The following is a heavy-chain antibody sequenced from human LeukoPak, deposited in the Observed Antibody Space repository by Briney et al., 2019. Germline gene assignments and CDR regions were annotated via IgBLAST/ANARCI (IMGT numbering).Heavy chain of an antibody. J-gene: IGHJ6*03. V-gene: IGHV1-8*01. CDR1: GYTFTSYD. CDR3: ARERGGGGFGVVIKRSYYYMDV. CDR2: MNPNSGNT. Sequence: ASVKVSCKASGYTFTSYDFNWVRQATGQGLEWMGWMNPNSGNTGYAQKFQGRVTMTRNTSISTAYMELSSLRSEDTAVYYCARERGGGGFGVVIKRSYYYMDVWGKGTTVTVSS. D-gene: IGHD3-3*01.